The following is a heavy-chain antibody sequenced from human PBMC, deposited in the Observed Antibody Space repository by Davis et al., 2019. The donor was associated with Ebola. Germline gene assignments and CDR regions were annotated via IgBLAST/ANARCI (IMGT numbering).Heavy chain of an antibody. CDR3: ARGLRRAIHGVDY. J-gene: IGHJ4*02. CDR2: IHYSGST. V-gene: IGHV4-59*11. CDR1: GGSISSHY. D-gene: IGHD4-17*01. Sequence: AGSLTLSCTVSGGSISSHYWSWIRQPPGKGLEWIGHIHYSGSTNYNPSLKSRVTISVDTSKNQFSLKLSSVTAADTAVYYCARGLRRAIHGVDYWGQGTLVTVSS.